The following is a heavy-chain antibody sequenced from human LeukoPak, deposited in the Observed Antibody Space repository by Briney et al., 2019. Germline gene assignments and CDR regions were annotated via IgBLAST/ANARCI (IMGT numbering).Heavy chain of an antibody. CDR2: INSDGSST. CDR3: ARERVGATTGNAFDI. D-gene: IGHD1-26*01. CDR1: GFTFSSYW. V-gene: IGHV3-74*01. Sequence: GGSLRLSCAASGFTFSSYWMHWVRQAPGKGLVWVSRINSDGSSTSYADSVKGRFTISRDNAKNTLYLQMNSLRAEDTAAYYCARERVGATTGNAFDIWGQGTMVTVSS. J-gene: IGHJ3*02.